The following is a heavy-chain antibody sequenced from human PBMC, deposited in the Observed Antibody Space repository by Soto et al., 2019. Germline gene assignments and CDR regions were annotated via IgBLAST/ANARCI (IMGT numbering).Heavy chain of an antibody. Sequence: EVQLVASGGGMVQPGGSLRLSCAASGFTVSNNFMSWVRQAPGKGLEWVSVIYSGGSTFYTDSVKGRFTISRDNSKNTLYLQMDSLRVEDTAVYYCARVTYSGGYCHAFDIWGQGTLVTVSS. V-gene: IGHV3-66*01. CDR2: IYSGGST. CDR3: ARVTYSGGYCHAFDI. J-gene: IGHJ3*02. D-gene: IGHD6-19*01. CDR1: GFTVSNNF.